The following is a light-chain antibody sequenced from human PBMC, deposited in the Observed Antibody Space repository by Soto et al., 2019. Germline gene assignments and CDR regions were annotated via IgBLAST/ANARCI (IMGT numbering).Light chain of an antibody. Sequence: DIVMTQSPDSLAVSLGERATINCRSSQSGLLSSHNKNYLVWYQQKPGQPPKLLIYWAPTRESGVPDRFSGSGSGIDFTLTISSLQAEDVAVYYCQQYYSTPYTFGQGTKLEIK. CDR3: QQYYSTPYT. CDR1: QSGLLSSHNKNY. V-gene: IGKV4-1*01. J-gene: IGKJ2*01. CDR2: WAP.